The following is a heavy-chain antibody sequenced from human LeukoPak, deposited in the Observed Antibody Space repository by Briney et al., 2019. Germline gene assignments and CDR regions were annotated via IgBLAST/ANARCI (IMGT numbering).Heavy chain of an antibody. CDR3: AKVRYFDWLLYYFDY. V-gene: IGHV3-23*01. D-gene: IGHD3-9*01. Sequence: GGSLRLSCAASGFTFSSYAMSWVRQAPGKGLEWVSAISGSGGSTYYADSVKGRFTISRDNSKNTLYLQMNSLRAEDTAVYYCAKVRYFDWLLYYFDYWGQGTLVTASS. J-gene: IGHJ4*02. CDR2: ISGSGGST. CDR1: GFTFSSYA.